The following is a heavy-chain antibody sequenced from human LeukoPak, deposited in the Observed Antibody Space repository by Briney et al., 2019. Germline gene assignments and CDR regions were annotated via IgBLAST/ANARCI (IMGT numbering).Heavy chain of an antibody. CDR1: GDSMTNYY. J-gene: IGHJ5*01. CDR2: IYVSGRT. D-gene: IGHD1-26*01. CDR3: ARDRWELTPAKGWFDS. Sequence: PSETLSLTCAVSGDSMTNYYWSWIRHPAGQGLEWIGHIYVSGRTNYNPSFKSRVSMSIDTSKKQFSLNLTSVSAADTAVYFCARDRWELTPAKGWFDSWGQGTLVTVSS. V-gene: IGHV4-4*07.